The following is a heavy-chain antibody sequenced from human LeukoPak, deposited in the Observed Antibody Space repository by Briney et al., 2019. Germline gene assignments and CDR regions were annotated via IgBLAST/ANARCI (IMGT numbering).Heavy chain of an antibody. CDR3: ARDEGPYGMDV. CDR1: GGSISSYY. Sequence: SETLSLTCTVSGGSISSYYWSWIRQPPGKGLEWIGYIYYSGSTNYNPSLKSRVTISVDTSENQFSLKLSSVTAADTAVYYCARDEGPYGMDVWGQGTTVTVSS. V-gene: IGHV4-59*01. J-gene: IGHJ6*02. CDR2: IYYSGST.